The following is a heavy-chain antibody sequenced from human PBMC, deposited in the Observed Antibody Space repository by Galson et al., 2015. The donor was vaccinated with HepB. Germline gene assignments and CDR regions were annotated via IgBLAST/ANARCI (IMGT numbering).Heavy chain of an antibody. V-gene: IGHV3-23*01. Sequence: SLRLSCATSGFTFSRYAMSWVRQAPGQGLEWVSDIYAGGRKTHYADSVQGRFTISRDDSTNTLSLQMSALRAEDTAIYYCAKDQDPGDGLAVFDYWGQGTLVTVSS. CDR2: IYAGGRKT. D-gene: IGHD2-21*01. J-gene: IGHJ4*02. CDR1: GFTFSRYA. CDR3: AKDQDPGDGLAVFDY.